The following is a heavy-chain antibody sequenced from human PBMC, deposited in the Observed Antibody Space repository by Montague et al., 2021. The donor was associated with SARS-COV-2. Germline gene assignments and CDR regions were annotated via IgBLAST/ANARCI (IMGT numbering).Heavy chain of an antibody. Sequence: LSLTCSVSGHSIWSSDWWTWVRQPPGRGLEWIGEIYHSGSTTYNPSLKSRVTISVDKSKNQFSLTLTSLTAADTAVYYCARAQKTISGMLIPPYYFDFWGQGTLVTVSS. J-gene: IGHJ4*02. CDR1: GHSIWSSDW. CDR3: ARAQKTISGMLIPPYYFDF. D-gene: IGHD3-3*01. CDR2: IYHSGST. V-gene: IGHV4-4*02.